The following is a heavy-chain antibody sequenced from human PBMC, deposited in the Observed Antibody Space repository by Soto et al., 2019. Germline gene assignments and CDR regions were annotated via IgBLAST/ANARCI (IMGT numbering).Heavy chain of an antibody. J-gene: IGHJ4*02. CDR2: ISSNSATI. CDR1: GFISDDSA. CDR3: VKDMKWGGITTINYFDS. D-gene: IGHD5-12*01. V-gene: IGHV3-9*02. Sequence: EVQLVESGGGLVQPGRSLRLSCVASGFISDDSAMHWVRQAPGKGLEWVSGISSNSATINYADSVKGRFTISRDNAKNSLFLQMNSLRPEDTAFYYCVKDMKWGGITTINYFDSWGQGTLVTVSS.